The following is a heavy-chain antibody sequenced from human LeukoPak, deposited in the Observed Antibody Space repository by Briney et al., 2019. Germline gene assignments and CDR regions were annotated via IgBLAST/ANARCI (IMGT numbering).Heavy chain of an antibody. D-gene: IGHD5-18*01. CDR1: GGSISSYY. CDR3: ARNIYSYGYYYYGMDV. V-gene: IGHV4-59*08. CDR2: IYYSGST. Sequence: KPSETLSLTCTVSGGSISSYYWSWIRQPPGKGLEWIGYIYYSGSTNYNPSLKSRVTISVDMSKNQFSLNLSSVTAADTAVYYCARNIYSYGYYYYGMDVWGQGTTVTVSS. J-gene: IGHJ6*02.